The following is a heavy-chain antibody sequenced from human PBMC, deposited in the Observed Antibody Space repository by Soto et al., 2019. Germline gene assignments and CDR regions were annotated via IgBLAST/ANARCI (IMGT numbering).Heavy chain of an antibody. CDR3: ARDSGNEMGFDY. CDR2: IYRTGST. V-gene: IGHV4-4*02. Sequence: QVQLQESGPGLVKPSGTLSLTCAVSGDSISSNDWWTWVRQPPGKGLEWIGQIYRTGSTNYNPSLESRVTISVDKSKNQFSLKLNSVTAADTAVYYCARDSGNEMGFDYWGQGTLVTVSS. D-gene: IGHD5-12*01. CDR1: GDSISSNDW. J-gene: IGHJ4*02.